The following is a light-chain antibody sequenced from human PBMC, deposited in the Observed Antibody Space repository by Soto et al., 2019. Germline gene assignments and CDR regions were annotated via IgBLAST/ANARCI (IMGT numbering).Light chain of an antibody. CDR1: NIGSKN. CDR2: RDS. CDR3: QVWDSSTVV. J-gene: IGLJ2*01. V-gene: IGLV3-9*01. Sequence: SYELTQPLSVSVALGQTARITCGGTNIGSKNVHWYQQKPRQAPVLVIYRDSNRPSGIPERFSGSNSGNTATLTIRRAQAGDEADYSCQVWDSSTVVFGGGTKLTVL.